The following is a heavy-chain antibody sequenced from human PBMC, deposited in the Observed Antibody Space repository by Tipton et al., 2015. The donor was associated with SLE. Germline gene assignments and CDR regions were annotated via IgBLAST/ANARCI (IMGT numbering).Heavy chain of an antibody. D-gene: IGHD2-2*01. Sequence: SLRLSCAASGFTFSGSQIHWVRRASGKGLERVGRIGSRSSTYATSYAASVKGRFTISRDDSKNTAYLQMNSLKIEDTAVYYCTRPGGWVSTSAFDPWGQGTLVTVSS. CDR3: TRPGGWVSTSAFDP. CDR2: IGSRSSTYAT. J-gene: IGHJ5*02. V-gene: IGHV3-73*01. CDR1: GFTFSGSQ.